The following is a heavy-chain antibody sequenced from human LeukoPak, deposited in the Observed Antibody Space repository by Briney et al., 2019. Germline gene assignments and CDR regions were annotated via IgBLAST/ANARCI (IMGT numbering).Heavy chain of an antibody. CDR2: IYYSGST. J-gene: IGHJ4*02. Sequence: KPSETLSLTCTVSGGSISSGGYYWSWIRQPPGKGLEWIGYIYYSGSTYYNPSLKSRVTISVDRSKNQFSLKLGSVIAADTAVYYCARVYCSSNSCYDVDYWGQGTLVTVSS. V-gene: IGHV4-30-2*01. CDR3: ARVYCSSNSCYDVDY. D-gene: IGHD2-2*01. CDR1: GGSISSGGYY.